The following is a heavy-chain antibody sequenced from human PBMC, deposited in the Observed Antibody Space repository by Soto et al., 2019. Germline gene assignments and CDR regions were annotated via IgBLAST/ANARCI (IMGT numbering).Heavy chain of an antibody. D-gene: IGHD6-13*01. CDR2: INHSGST. V-gene: IGHV4-34*01. Sequence: ETLSLTCAVYGGSFSGYYWSWIRQPPGKGLEWIGEINHSGSTNYNPSLKSRVTISVDTSKNQFSLKLSSVTAADTAVYYCAIALYSSSWSGDNWFDPWGQGTLVTVSS. CDR3: AIALYSSSWSGDNWFDP. CDR1: GGSFSGYY. J-gene: IGHJ5*02.